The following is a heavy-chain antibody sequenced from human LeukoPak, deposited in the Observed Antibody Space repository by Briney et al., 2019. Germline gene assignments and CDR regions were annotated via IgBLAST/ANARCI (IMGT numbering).Heavy chain of an antibody. CDR1: GGSISSSSYY. CDR2: IYYSGST. D-gene: IGHD6-6*01. Sequence: RSSETLSLTCTVSGGSISSSSYYWGWIRQPPGKGLEWIGSIYYSGSTYYNPSLKSRVTISVDTSKNQFSLKLSSVTAADTAVYYCARLKYSSSRRFDPWGQGTLVTVSS. CDR3: ARLKYSSSRRFDP. V-gene: IGHV4-39*01. J-gene: IGHJ5*02.